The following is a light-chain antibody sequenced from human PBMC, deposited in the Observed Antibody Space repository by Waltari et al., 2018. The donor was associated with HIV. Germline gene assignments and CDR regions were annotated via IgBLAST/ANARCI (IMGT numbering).Light chain of an antibody. J-gene: IGLJ1*01. CDR2: GNT. Sequence: QSVLTQPPSLSGIPGQRLTISCTGSNSNIGADYDVHWYQHLPGTAPKVLIYGNTNRPSGVPDRFSGSKSGASASLVITGLQAEDEADYYCQSYDNSPSGTYVFGGGTKVNVL. CDR3: QSYDNSPSGTYV. V-gene: IGLV1-40*01. CDR1: NSNIGADYD.